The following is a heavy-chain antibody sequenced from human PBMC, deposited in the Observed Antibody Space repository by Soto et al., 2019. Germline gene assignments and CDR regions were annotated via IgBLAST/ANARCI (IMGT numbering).Heavy chain of an antibody. J-gene: IGHJ4*02. CDR2: IYWDDDK. V-gene: IGHV2-5*02. CDR1: GFSLTTSGVG. Sequence: QITLNESGPTVVSPTETLTLTCRFSGFSLTTSGVGVGWIRQSPGKAPEGLALIYWDDDKRYSASLKSRLTITKDTSKNQVVLTVSDLDPTDTAIYYCAHRVLRTVFGLVTTTAIYFDFWGQGTPVAVSS. D-gene: IGHD3-3*01. CDR3: AHRVLRTVFGLVTTTAIYFDF.